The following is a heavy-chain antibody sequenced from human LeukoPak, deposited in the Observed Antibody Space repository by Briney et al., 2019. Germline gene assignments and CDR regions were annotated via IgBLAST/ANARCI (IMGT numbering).Heavy chain of an antibody. CDR2: ISSSSSYT. CDR3: ARVRYSSSWAWEFDY. V-gene: IGHV3-11*06. J-gene: IGHJ4*02. D-gene: IGHD6-13*01. Sequence: PGGSLRLSCAASGFTFSDYYMSWIRQAPGKGLEWVSYISSSSSYTNYAVSVKGRFTISRDNAKNSLYLQMNSLRAEDTAVYYCARVRYSSSWAWEFDYWGQGTLVTVSS. CDR1: GFTFSDYY.